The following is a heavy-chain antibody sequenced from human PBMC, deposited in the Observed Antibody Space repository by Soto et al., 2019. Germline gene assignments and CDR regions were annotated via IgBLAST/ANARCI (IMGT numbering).Heavy chain of an antibody. CDR3: ARHTWIQLWLGYFDL. CDR2: IYYSGST. Sequence: LCGGSISSSSYYWGWIRQPPGKGLEWIGSIYYSGSTYYNPSLKSRVTISVDTSKNQFSLKLSSVTAADTAVYYCARHTWIQLWLGYFDLWGRGTLVTVSS. J-gene: IGHJ2*01. V-gene: IGHV4-39*01. D-gene: IGHD5-18*01. CDR1: GGSISSSSYY.